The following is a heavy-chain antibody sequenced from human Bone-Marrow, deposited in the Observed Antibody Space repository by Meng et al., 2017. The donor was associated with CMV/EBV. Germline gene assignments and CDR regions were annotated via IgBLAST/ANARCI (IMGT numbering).Heavy chain of an antibody. CDR2: ISGSGGRT. J-gene: IGHJ4*02. Sequence: GESLKISCAASGFTFNTYAMTWVRQAPGKGLEWVSSISGSGGRTHNADSVKGRFTISRDNFKSSLYLQMFRLRADATAVYYCEKDEDDNVGEPVAIGGGEWGQGTLVTVSS. CDR3: EKDEDDNVGEPVAIGGGE. V-gene: IGHV3-23*01. D-gene: IGHD2-2*02. CDR1: GFTFNTYA.